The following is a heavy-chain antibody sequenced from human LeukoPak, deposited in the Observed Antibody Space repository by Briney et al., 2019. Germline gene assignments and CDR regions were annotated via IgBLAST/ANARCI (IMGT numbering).Heavy chain of an antibody. CDR3: AALGGYCSSTSCYYYYYMDV. Sequence: SETLSLTCTVSGGSTSSYYWSWIRQPAGKGLEWIGRTYTSGSTNYNPSLKSRVTISVDKSKTQFSLKLSSVTAADTAVYYCAALGGYCSSTSCYYYYYMDVWGKGTTVTVSS. CDR2: TYTSGST. CDR1: GGSTSSYY. V-gene: IGHV4-4*07. D-gene: IGHD2-2*01. J-gene: IGHJ6*03.